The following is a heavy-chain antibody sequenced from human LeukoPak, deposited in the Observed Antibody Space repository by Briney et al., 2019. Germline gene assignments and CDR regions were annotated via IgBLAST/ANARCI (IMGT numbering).Heavy chain of an antibody. D-gene: IGHD6-13*01. CDR3: ARSRGYFDY. Sequence: SETLSLTCTVSGGSISSYYWSWIRQPPGKGLEWIGYIYYSGSTNYNPSLKSRVTISVDTSKNQFSPKLSSVTAADTALYYCARSRGYFDYWGRGTLVTVSS. V-gene: IGHV4-59*01. CDR2: IYYSGST. CDR1: GGSISSYY. J-gene: IGHJ4*02.